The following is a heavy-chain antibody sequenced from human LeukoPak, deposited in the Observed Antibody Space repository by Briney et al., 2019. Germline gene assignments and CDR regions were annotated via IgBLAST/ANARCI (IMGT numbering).Heavy chain of an antibody. CDR3: ARVPPRATIFGVVITDLYNWFDP. J-gene: IGHJ5*02. D-gene: IGHD3-3*01. Sequence: ASVTVSCKASGYTFTSYDINWVRQAPGQGLEWMGWMNPNSGNTGYAQKFQGRVTMTRNTSISTAYMELSSLRSEDTAVYYCARVPPRATIFGVVITDLYNWFDPWGQGTLVTVSS. V-gene: IGHV1-8*01. CDR2: MNPNSGNT. CDR1: GYTFTSYD.